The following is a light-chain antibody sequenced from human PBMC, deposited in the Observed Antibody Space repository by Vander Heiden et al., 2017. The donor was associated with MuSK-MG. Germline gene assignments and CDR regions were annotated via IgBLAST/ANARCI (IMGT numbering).Light chain of an antibody. CDR1: QSLLYSSNNKNY. CDR2: WAS. V-gene: IGKV4-1*01. J-gene: IGKJ1*01. Sequence: IVMTQSPDPLTVSLGERATIDCKSSQSLLYSSNNKNYLVWYQQKPGQPPKLLISWASTRESGVPDRFSGSGSETDFTLTINSLQAEDVGVYYCQQDYTSPWTFGQGTRVEIK. CDR3: QQDYTSPWT.